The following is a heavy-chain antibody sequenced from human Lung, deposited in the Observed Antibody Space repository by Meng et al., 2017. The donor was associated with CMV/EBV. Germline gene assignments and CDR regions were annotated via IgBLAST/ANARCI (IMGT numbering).Heavy chain of an antibody. D-gene: IGHD6-19*01. CDR3: ARGRSYSSGFPDC. Sequence: ASVKVSXKASGYTFTSFDINWVRQATGQGPEWMGWMNPNSGNTGYAQKFQGRVTLTRDTSISTAYMVLSSLRSEGTAVYYCARGRSYSSGFPDCWGQGIRVTVSS. V-gene: IGHV1-8*02. CDR2: MNPNSGNT. CDR1: GYTFTSFD. J-gene: IGHJ4*02.